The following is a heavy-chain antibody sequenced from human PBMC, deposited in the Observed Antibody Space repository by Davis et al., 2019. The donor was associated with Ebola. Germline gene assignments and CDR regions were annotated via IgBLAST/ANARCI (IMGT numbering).Heavy chain of an antibody. Sequence: GGSLRLSCAASGFTFDDYTMHWVRQAPGKGLEWVSLISWEGGSTYNADSVKGRFTISRDNSKNSLYLQMNSLRAEDTAVYYCAKHRVTTGYYDMDVWGQGTTVTVSS. CDR2: ISWEGGST. J-gene: IGHJ6*02. D-gene: IGHD4-17*01. V-gene: IGHV3-43*01. CDR3: AKHRVTTGYYDMDV. CDR1: GFTFDDYT.